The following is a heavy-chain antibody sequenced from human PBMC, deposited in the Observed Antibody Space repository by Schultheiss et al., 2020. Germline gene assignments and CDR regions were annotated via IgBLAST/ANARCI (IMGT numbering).Heavy chain of an antibody. CDR1: GFTFSSYW. CDR2: IDSDGSST. Sequence: WGSLGLPCAASGFTFSSYWMHWVRQAPGEGLVWVSRIDSDGSSTTYADSVKGRFTISRDNANNTLHLQMNSLRAEDTAVYYCARVGSGRAYDYWGQGTLVTVSS. J-gene: IGHJ4*02. V-gene: IGHV3-74*01. D-gene: IGHD1-26*01. CDR3: ARVGSGRAYDY.